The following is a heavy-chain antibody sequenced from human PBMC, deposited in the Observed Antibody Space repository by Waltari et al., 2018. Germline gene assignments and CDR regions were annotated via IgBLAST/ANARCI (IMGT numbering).Heavy chain of an antibody. D-gene: IGHD3-22*01. V-gene: IGHV4-38-2*01. CDR3: ARGGYYYDSSGYYTFDY. J-gene: IGHJ4*02. CDR1: GYSISSGYY. CDR2: IYNSGST. Sequence: QVQLQESGPGLVKPSETLSLTCSVSGYSISSGYYWGWIRQPPGKGLEWIGIIYNSGSTYYNQSLKSRVTISVDKSKNQFSLKMSSVTAADTAVYYCARGGYYYDSSGYYTFDYWGQGVMVTVSS.